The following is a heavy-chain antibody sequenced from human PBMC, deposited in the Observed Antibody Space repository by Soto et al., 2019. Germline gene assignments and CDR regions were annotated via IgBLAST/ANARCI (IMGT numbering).Heavy chain of an antibody. CDR3: ARATPSVATLGYGMDV. CDR1: GGSINSGGYY. J-gene: IGHJ6*02. D-gene: IGHD5-12*01. CDR2: IYYTGST. V-gene: IGHV4-31*03. Sequence: QVQLQESGPGLVKPSQTLSLTCTVSGGSINSGGYYWNWIRQHPGRGLEWMGYIYYTGSTYYNPSLKRRITFPTDTSRNQFSLKVNSVPAADTAVYYCARATPSVATLGYGMDVWGQGTTVVVSS.